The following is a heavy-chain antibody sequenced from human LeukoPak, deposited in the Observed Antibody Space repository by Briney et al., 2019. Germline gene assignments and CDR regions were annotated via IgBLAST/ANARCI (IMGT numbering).Heavy chain of an antibody. CDR2: IISSSGSA. D-gene: IGHD5-12*01. CDR1: GFTFSDYY. CDR3: AKGGYDYIEVAYFDF. Sequence: GGSLRLSCAASGFTFSDYYMSWVRQAPGKGLEWVSIIISSSGSAFYADSVKGRFTISRDNSKNTLYLQMNSLRLEDTAVYYCAKGGYDYIEVAYFDFWGQGTLVSVSS. J-gene: IGHJ4*02. V-gene: IGHV3-23*01.